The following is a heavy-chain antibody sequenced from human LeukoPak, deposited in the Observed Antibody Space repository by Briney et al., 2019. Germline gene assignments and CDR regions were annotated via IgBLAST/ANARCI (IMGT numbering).Heavy chain of an antibody. CDR1: GFTFSSYS. V-gene: IGHV3-21*01. D-gene: IGHD4-17*01. CDR2: ISSSSSYI. J-gene: IGHJ4*02. CDR3: ARDHYGDFFDY. Sequence: GGSLRLSCAASGFTFSSYSMNWVRQARGKGLEWVSSISSSSSYIYYADSVKGRFTISRDNAKNSLYLQMNSLRAEDTAVYYCARDHYGDFFDYWGQGTLVTVSS.